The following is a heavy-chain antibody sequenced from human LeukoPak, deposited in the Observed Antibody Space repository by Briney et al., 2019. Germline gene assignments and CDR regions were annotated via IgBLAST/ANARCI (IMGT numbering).Heavy chain of an antibody. V-gene: IGHV3-23*01. CDR2: ISSSGGRT. CDR1: GFIFSSYA. J-gene: IGHJ4*02. Sequence: GGSLRLSCAASGFIFSSYAMSWVRQAPGKGLEWVSAISSSGGRTYYADSVKGRFTISRDNSKNTLYLQMNSLRAEDTAVYYCAKGYCSGGSCYSGLFAYWGQGTLVTVSS. CDR3: AKGYCSGGSCYSGLFAY. D-gene: IGHD2-15*01.